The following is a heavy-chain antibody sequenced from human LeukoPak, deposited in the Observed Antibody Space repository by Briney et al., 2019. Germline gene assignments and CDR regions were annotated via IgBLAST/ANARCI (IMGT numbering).Heavy chain of an antibody. J-gene: IGHJ4*02. V-gene: IGHV4-39*01. Sequence: SETLSLTRTFSGGSFSSGTFYWAWIRQPPGKGLEWIGSIHFSGGTYYNPSLKSRVTISVDTSKNQFSLKVTSVTAADTAVYYCARPRRRLARSPFDYWGQGTLVTVSS. CDR1: GGSFSSGTFY. D-gene: IGHD6-19*01. CDR2: IHFSGGT. CDR3: ARPRRRLARSPFDY.